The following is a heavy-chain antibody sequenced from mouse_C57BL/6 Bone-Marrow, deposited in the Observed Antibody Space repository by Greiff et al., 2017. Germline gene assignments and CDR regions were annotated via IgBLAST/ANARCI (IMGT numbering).Heavy chain of an antibody. V-gene: IGHV1-64*01. J-gene: IGHJ2*01. CDR3: ARGKILRFFDY. Sequence: QVQLQQPGAELVKPGASVKFSCKASGYTFTSYWMHWVKQRPGQGLEWIGRIHPNSGSTNYNAKFKSKATLTVNKSSSTAYIQLSSLTSEDTAVYYCARGKILRFFDYWGQGTTLTVSS. CDR1: GYTFTSYW. CDR2: IHPNSGST.